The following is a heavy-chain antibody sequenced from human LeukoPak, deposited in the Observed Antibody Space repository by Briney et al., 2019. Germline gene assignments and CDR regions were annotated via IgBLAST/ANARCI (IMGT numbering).Heavy chain of an antibody. CDR1: GFTFSIYA. J-gene: IGHJ4*02. Sequence: GGSLRLSCAASGFTFSIYAMSWVRQAPGKGLEWVSAISGSGGSTYYADSVKGRFTISRDNSKNTLYLQMNSLRAEDTAVYYCAKSSRLRLYYFDYWGQGTLVTVSS. D-gene: IGHD4-17*01. CDR2: ISGSGGST. V-gene: IGHV3-23*01. CDR3: AKSSRLRLYYFDY.